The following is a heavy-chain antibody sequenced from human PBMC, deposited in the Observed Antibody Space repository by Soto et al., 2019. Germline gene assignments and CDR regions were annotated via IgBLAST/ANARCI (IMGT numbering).Heavy chain of an antibody. CDR3: AKDKGVFNWATSYFDY. Sequence: GGSLRLSCAASGFTLSNYAMHWVRQAPGKGLEWVALTSYDGNNEYYTDSVKGRFTISRDNSKNTLFLQMNSPRPEDTAVYYCAKDKGVFNWATSYFDYWGQGALVTVSS. CDR2: TSYDGNNE. D-gene: IGHD1-1*01. V-gene: IGHV3-30*18. J-gene: IGHJ4*02. CDR1: GFTLSNYA.